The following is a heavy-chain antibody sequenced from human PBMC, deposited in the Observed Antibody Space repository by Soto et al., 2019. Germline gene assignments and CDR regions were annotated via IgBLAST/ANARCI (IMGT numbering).Heavy chain of an antibody. V-gene: IGHV3-30*18. CDR3: AKSRDGYNYYYYYGMDV. Sequence: PGGSLRLSCAASGFTFSSYGMHWVRQAPGKGLEWVALILYDGSNKYYADSVKGRFTISRDNSKNTLYLQMNSLRAEDTAVYYCAKSRDGYNYYYYYGMDVWGQGTTVTVSS. J-gene: IGHJ6*02. D-gene: IGHD5-12*01. CDR1: GFTFSSYG. CDR2: ILYDGSNK.